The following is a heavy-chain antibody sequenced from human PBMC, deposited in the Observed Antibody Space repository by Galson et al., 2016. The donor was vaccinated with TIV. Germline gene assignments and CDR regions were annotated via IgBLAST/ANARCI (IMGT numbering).Heavy chain of an antibody. CDR3: ARAPISIFGLATSYYVDY. J-gene: IGHJ4*02. V-gene: IGHV2-70*17. D-gene: IGHD3-3*01. Sequence: PALVKPTQTLTLTCTFSGFSLSTYGMSVGWIRQPPGKALEWLARIDWDDDKFYNSSLKTRLTISKDISRNQVVLTMTNMDPVETSTYYCARAPISIFGLATSYYVDYWGQGTLVTVSS. CDR1: GFSLSTYGMS. CDR2: IDWDDDK.